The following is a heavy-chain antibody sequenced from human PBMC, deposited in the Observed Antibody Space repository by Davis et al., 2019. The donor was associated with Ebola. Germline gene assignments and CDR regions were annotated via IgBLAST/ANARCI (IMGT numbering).Heavy chain of an antibody. D-gene: IGHD3-10*01. CDR1: GFTFSSYW. J-gene: IGHJ4*02. CDR3: ARGGTDGGYFDY. CDR2: IKQDGSEK. V-gene: IGHV3-7*01. Sequence: GESLKISCAASGFTFSSYWMSWVRQAPGKGLEWVANIKQDGSEKYYVDSVKGRFTISRDNAKNSLYLQMNSLRAEDTAVYYCARGGTDGGYFDYWGQGTLVTGSS.